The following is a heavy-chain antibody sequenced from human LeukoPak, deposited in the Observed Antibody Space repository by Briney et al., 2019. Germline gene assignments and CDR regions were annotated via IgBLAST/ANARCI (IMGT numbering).Heavy chain of an antibody. CDR3: ARDRGYSSSWSPYYFDY. V-gene: IGHV1-18*01. D-gene: IGHD6-13*01. CDR2: ISAYNGNT. Sequence: ASVKVSCKASGYTFTSYGISWVRQAPGQGLEWMGWISAYNGNTNYAQKLQGRVTMTTDTSTSTAYMELRSLRSDDTAVYYCARDRGYSSSWSPYYFDYRGQGTLVTVSS. CDR1: GYTFTSYG. J-gene: IGHJ4*02.